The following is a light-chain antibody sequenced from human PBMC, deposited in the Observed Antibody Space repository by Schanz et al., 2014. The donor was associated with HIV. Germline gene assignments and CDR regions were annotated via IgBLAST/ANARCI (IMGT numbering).Light chain of an antibody. J-gene: IGLJ3*02. V-gene: IGLV2-8*01. CDR2: EVS. CDR1: STDVGGYNH. Sequence: QSVLTQPPSASGSPGQSVTISCTGSSTDVGGYNHVSWYQQHPGKAPKLLIYEVSKRPSGVPDRFSGSKSGNTASLTVSRLQADDEADYYCSSYAATSNVLFGGGTKLTVL. CDR3: SSYAATSNVL.